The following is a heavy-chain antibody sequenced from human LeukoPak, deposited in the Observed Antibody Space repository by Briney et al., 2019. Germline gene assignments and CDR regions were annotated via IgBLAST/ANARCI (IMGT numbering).Heavy chain of an antibody. CDR3: AKNQGSTWQFYFDH. V-gene: IGHV3-23*01. D-gene: IGHD2-2*01. CDR1: GFTFSTYA. CDR2: ISGSASTT. Sequence: LAGGSLRLSCAASGFTFSTYAMSWVRQAPGKGLEWVSVISGSASTTHYADSVKGRFTISRDNSKNTLYLQMNSLRAEDTAVYYCAKNQGSTWQFYFDHWGQGTLVTVSS. J-gene: IGHJ4*02.